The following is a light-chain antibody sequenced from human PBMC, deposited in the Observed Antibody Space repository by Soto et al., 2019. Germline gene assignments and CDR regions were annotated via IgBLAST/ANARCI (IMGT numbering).Light chain of an antibody. CDR1: SSDVGYYNY. J-gene: IGLJ1*01. Sequence: QSALTQPASVSRSPGQSITMSCTGTSSDVGYYNYVSWYQLHPGKAPKLMIYDVSNRPSGISNRFSGSKSGNAASLTISGLQDEDEADYYCSSYTGSNTYVFGTGTKVTVL. CDR3: SSYTGSNTYV. V-gene: IGLV2-14*03. CDR2: DVS.